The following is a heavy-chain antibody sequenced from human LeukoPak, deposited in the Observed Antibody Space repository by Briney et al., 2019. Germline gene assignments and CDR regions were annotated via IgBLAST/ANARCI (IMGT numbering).Heavy chain of an antibody. D-gene: IGHD3-22*01. J-gene: IGHJ4*02. CDR2: ISSSSSYI. CDR1: GFTFSSYS. CDR3: ARAFYYDSSGPPLDY. Sequence: GGSLRLSCAASGFTFSSYSMNWVRQAPGKGLEWVSSISSSSSYIYYADSVKGRFTISRDNAKNSLYLQMNSLRAEDTAVYYCARAFYYDSSGPPLDYWGQGTLVTVSS. V-gene: IGHV3-21*04.